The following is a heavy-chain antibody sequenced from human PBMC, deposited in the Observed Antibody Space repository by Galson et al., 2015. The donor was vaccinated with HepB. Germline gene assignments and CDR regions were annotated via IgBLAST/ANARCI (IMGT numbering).Heavy chain of an antibody. CDR2: IRFDGSDQ. D-gene: IGHD4-23*01. CDR1: GFTFSSYG. CDR3: AKDMRPTVVTTYFDH. Sequence: SCAASGFTFSSYGMHWVRQAPGKGPEWLAFIRFDGSDQFYVDSIKGRFTVSRDNTRNTMYLRMNNLRPEDTGLYYCAKDMRPTVVTTYFDHWGQGTQVTVSS. J-gene: IGHJ4*02. V-gene: IGHV3-30*02.